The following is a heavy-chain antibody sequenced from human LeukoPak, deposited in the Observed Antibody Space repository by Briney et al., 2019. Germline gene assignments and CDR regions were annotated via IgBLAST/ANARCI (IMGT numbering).Heavy chain of an antibody. Sequence: GGSLRLSCAASGFTFSNYAMHWVRQAAGKGLEWVAIISYDGSNKYYADSVKGRFTISRDNFKNTLYLQMNSLRADDTAVYYCARGRSGSHHFDSWGQGTLVTVPS. CDR1: GFTFSNYA. D-gene: IGHD3-10*01. CDR3: ARGRSGSHHFDS. CDR2: ISYDGSNK. V-gene: IGHV3-30*04. J-gene: IGHJ4*02.